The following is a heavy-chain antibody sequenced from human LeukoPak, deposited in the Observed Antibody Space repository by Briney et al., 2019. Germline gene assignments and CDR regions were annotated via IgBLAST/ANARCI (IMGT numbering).Heavy chain of an antibody. Sequence: GGSLRLSCAASGFTFSSYWMNWVRQAPGKGLEWVANIKEDGSEQHHVDSVKGRFTISRDNAKNSLFLRMNSLRAEDTAVYFCARGLRGTVGVDYWGQGTLVTVSS. CDR2: IKEDGSEQ. J-gene: IGHJ4*02. D-gene: IGHD2-21*01. CDR3: ARGLRGTVGVDY. V-gene: IGHV3-7*04. CDR1: GFTFSSYW.